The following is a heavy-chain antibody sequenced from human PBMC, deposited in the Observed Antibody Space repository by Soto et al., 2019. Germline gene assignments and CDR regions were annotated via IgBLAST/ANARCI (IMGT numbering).Heavy chain of an antibody. CDR2: IWYDGSNK. CDR3: AREKGLPWAAGTDYYYYGMDV. CDR1: GFTFSSYG. V-gene: IGHV3-33*01. J-gene: IGHJ6*02. D-gene: IGHD6-13*01. Sequence: GGSLRLSCAASGFTFSSYGMHWVRQAPGKGLEWVAVIWYDGSNKYYADSVKGRFTISRDNSKNTLYLQMNSLRAEDTAVYYCAREKGLPWAAGTDYYYYGMDVWGQGTTVTVSS.